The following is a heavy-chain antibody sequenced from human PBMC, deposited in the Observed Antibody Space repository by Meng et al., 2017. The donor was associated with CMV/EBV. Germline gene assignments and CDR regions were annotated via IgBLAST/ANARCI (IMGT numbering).Heavy chain of an antibody. CDR2: IKSKTDGGTT. CDR3: TTDPTFTYYDFWSGYYTDY. CDR1: GFTFSNAW. D-gene: IGHD3-3*01. Sequence: GESLKISCAASGFTFSNAWTSWVRQAPGKGLEWVGRIKSKTDGGTTDYAAPVKGRFTISRDDSKNTLYLQMNSLKTEDTAVYYCTTDPTFTYYDFWSGYYTDYWGQGTLVTVSS. J-gene: IGHJ4*02. V-gene: IGHV3-15*01.